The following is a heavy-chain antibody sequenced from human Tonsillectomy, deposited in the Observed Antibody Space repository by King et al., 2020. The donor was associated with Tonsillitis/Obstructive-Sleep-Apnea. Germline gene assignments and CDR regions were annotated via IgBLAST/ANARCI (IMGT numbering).Heavy chain of an antibody. CDR2: IYWDDDK. Sequence: ITLKESGPTLVKPTQTLTLTCTFSGFSLSTSGVGVGWIRQPPGKALEWLALIYWDDDKRYSPSLKSRLTITKDTSKNQVVLTMTNMDPVDTATYYCAHRTALVPAAMVHNWNFGFDYWGQGTLVTVSS. CDR3: AHRTALVPAAMVHNWNFGFDY. D-gene: IGHD2-2*01. V-gene: IGHV2-5*02. J-gene: IGHJ4*02. CDR1: GFSLSTSGVG.